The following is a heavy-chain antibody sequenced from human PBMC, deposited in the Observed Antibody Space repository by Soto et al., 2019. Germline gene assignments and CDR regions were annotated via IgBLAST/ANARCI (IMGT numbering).Heavy chain of an antibody. CDR1: GYTFTFRY. CDR2: ITPFKSDT. CDR3: ARSPFAGSDAFDI. J-gene: IGHJ3*02. Sequence: SVKVPCKASGYTFTFRYLHWVRQAPGQALEWMGWITPFKSDTNYAQKFQDRVTITRDRSVSTAYMELSNLRSDDTAMYYCARSPFAGSDAFDIWGQGTMVTVSS. D-gene: IGHD1-1*01. V-gene: IGHV1-45*02.